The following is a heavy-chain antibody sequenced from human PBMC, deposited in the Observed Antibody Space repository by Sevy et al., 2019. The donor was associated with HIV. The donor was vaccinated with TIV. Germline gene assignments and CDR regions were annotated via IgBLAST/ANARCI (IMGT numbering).Heavy chain of an antibody. CDR3: AKDYSAGITMVRGAYRARGDYFDY. CDR2: ISYDEAHK. Sequence: GGYLRLSCVTSGFTFRTSGMHWVRQSPGKGLEWVAVISYDEAHKNYADSVKGRFSISKDNSKNPLYLQMSSLRTEDTAVYYCAKDYSAGITMVRGAYRARGDYFDYWGQGTQVTVSS. CDR1: GFTFRTSG. J-gene: IGHJ4*02. D-gene: IGHD3-10*01. V-gene: IGHV3-30*18.